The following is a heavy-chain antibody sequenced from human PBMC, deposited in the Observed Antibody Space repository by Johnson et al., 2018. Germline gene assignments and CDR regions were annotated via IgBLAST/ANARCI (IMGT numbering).Heavy chain of an antibody. CDR1: GFTFDDYA. V-gene: IGHV3-66*02. CDR3: ARVYGDAYFHH. Sequence: VQLVQSGGGLVQPGRSLRLSCAASGFTFDDYAMHWVRQAPGKGLEWVSVIYSGGSTYYADSVKGRFTISSDNSKNTLYLQMNSLRAEDTAVYYCARVYGDAYFHHGGQGTLVIVSS. D-gene: IGHD4-17*01. CDR2: IYSGGST. J-gene: IGHJ1*01.